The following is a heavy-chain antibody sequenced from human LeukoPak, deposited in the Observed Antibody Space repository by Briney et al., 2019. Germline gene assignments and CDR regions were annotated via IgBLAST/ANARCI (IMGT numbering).Heavy chain of an antibody. D-gene: IGHD3-9*01. J-gene: IGHJ4*02. CDR2: INHSGST. CDR3: ARGYFDWLPDY. V-gene: IGHV4-34*01. CDR1: GGSFSGYY. Sequence: SETLSLTCAVYGGSFSGYYWSWIRQSPGKGLEWIGEINHSGSTNYNPSLKSRVTISVDTSKNQLSLKLSSVTAADTAVYYCARGYFDWLPDYWGQGTLVTVSS.